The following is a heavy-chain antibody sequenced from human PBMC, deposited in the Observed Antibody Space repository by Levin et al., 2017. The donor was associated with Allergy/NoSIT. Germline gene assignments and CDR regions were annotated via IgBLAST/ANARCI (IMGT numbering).Heavy chain of an antibody. V-gene: IGHV4-39*01. CDR1: GGSISSSSYY. Sequence: SETLSLTCTVSGGSISSSSYYWGWIRQPPGKGLEWIGSIYYSGSTYYNPSLKSRVTISVDTSKNQFSLKLSSVTAADTAVYYCARQQDIVVVPASSGGMDVWGQGTTVTVSS. J-gene: IGHJ6*02. CDR2: IYYSGST. CDR3: ARQQDIVVVPASSGGMDV. D-gene: IGHD2-2*01.